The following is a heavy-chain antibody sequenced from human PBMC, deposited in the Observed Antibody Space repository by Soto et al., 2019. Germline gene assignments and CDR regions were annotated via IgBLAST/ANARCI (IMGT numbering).Heavy chain of an antibody. Sequence: ASVKVSCKASGYTFTSYGISWVRQAPGQGLEWMGWISAYNGNTNYAQKLQGRVTITRDTSASTAYMELSSLRSEDTAVYYCARNYDFWSGYPPHAFDIWGQGTMVTVSS. D-gene: IGHD3-3*01. CDR3: ARNYDFWSGYPPHAFDI. CDR1: GYTFTSYG. J-gene: IGHJ3*02. CDR2: ISAYNGNT. V-gene: IGHV1-18*04.